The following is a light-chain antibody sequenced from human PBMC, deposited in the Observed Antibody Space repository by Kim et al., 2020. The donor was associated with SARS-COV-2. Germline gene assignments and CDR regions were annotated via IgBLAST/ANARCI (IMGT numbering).Light chain of an antibody. CDR2: STG. CDR3: LLYYGDGQRV. CDR1: TGAVTSDYY. V-gene: IGLV7-43*01. J-gene: IGLJ2*01. Sequence: GGTVTLTCSSSTGAVTSDYYPDWYQQKPGQAPRPLIYSTGNRFSWTPARFSGSLLGCKAALTLSGVQPEDEAEYFCLLYYGDGQRVFGGGTQLTVL.